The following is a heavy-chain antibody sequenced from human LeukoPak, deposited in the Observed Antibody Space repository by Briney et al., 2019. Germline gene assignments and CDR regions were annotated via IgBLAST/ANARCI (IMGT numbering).Heavy chain of an antibody. CDR2: IYYSGST. Sequence: SETLSLTCTVSGGSISSYYWSWIRQPPGKGLEWIGYIYYSGSTNYNPSLKSRVTISVDTSKNQFSLKLSSVTAADTAVYYCARDDYGDAFDIWGQGTMVTVPS. CDR3: ARDDYGDAFDI. D-gene: IGHD4/OR15-4a*01. J-gene: IGHJ3*02. CDR1: GGSISSYY. V-gene: IGHV4-59*01.